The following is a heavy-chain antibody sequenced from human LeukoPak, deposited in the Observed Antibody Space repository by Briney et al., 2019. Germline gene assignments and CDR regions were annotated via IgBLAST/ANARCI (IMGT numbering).Heavy chain of an antibody. CDR1: GGSISSSSYY. D-gene: IGHD3-22*01. V-gene: IGHV4-39*07. J-gene: IGHJ4*02. CDR2: IYYSGST. Sequence: SETLSLTCTVSGGSISSSSYYWGWIRQPPGKGLEWIGSIYYSGSTYYNPSLKSRVTISVDTSKNQFSLKLSSVTAADTAVYYCARDPAYDSSGVDYWGQGTLVTVPS. CDR3: ARDPAYDSSGVDY.